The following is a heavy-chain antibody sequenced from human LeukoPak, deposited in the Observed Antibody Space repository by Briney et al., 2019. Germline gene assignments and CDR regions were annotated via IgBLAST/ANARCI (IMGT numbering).Heavy chain of an antibody. J-gene: IGHJ4*02. D-gene: IGHD3-9*01. CDR2: ISGSGGST. CDR1: GFTFSSYA. CDR3: LTDILTGYYVEDY. Sequence: GGSLRLSCAASGFTFSSYAMSWVRQAPGKGLEWVSAISGSGGSTYYADSVKGRFTISRDNSKNTLYLQTNSLRAEDTAVYYCLTDILTGYYVEDYWGQGTLVTVSS. V-gene: IGHV3-23*01.